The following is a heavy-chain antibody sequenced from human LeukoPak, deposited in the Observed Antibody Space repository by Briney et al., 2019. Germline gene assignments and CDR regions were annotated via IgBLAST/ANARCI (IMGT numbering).Heavy chain of an antibody. CDR3: ARDLDEYDSSGYYYAFGY. D-gene: IGHD3-22*01. V-gene: IGHV1-69*06. J-gene: IGHJ4*02. CDR1: GYTFTNYA. CDR2: IIPIFGTA. Sequence: GASVKVSCKASGYTFTNYAISWVRQAPGQGLEWMGGIIPIFGTANYAQKFQGRVTITADKSTSTAYMELSSLRSEDTAVYYCARDLDEYDSSGYYYAFGYWGQGTLVTVSS.